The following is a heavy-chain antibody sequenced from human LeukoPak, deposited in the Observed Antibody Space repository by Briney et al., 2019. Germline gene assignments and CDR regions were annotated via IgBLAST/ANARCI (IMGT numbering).Heavy chain of an antibody. J-gene: IGHJ4*02. CDR3: ARDAYNSNYFDY. Sequence: KPSETLSLTCAVYGGSFSGYYWSWIRQPPGKGLEWIGEITHSGSTNYNSSLKSRVTISEDTSKNQLSLKLSSVTAADTAVYYCARDAYNSNYFDYWGQGTLVTVSS. CDR1: GGSFSGYY. CDR2: ITHSGST. D-gene: IGHD5-24*01. V-gene: IGHV4-34*01.